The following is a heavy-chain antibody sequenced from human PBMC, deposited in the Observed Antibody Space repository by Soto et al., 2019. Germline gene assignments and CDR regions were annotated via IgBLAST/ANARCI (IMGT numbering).Heavy chain of an antibody. V-gene: IGHV1-69*02. CDR2: IIPILGIA. D-gene: IGHD2-15*01. J-gene: IGHJ4*02. CDR3: ARGETLDGDSAVSY. Sequence: QVQLVQSGAEVKKPGSSVKVSCKASGGTFSSYTISWVRQAPGQGLEWMGRIIPILGIANYAQKFQGRVKTTAEKSTSTAYMELSSLRAEDTAVYYCARGETLDGDSAVSYWGQGTLVTVSS. CDR1: GGTFSSYT.